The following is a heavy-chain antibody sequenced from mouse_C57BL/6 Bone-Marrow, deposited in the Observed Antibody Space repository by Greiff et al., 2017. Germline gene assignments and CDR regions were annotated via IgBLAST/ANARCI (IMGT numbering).Heavy chain of an antibody. CDR2: IYPRSGNT. J-gene: IGHJ3*01. V-gene: IGHV1-81*01. CDR1: GYTFTSYG. Sequence: VQLQQSGAELARPGASVKLSCKASGYTFTSYGISWVKQRTGQGLEWIGEIYPRSGNTYYNEKFKGKATLTADKSSSTAYMELRSMTYEESAVYVCARGPCDSSSYAWFAYWGQGTLVTVSA. CDR3: ARGPCDSSSYAWFAY. D-gene: IGHD1-1*01.